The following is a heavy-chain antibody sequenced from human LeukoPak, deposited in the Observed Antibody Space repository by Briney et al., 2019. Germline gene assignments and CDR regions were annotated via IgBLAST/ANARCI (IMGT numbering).Heavy chain of an antibody. CDR3: ARDRYLGSGSYYKPAYYGMDV. V-gene: IGHV3-66*01. CDR2: IYSGGST. J-gene: IGHJ6*02. Sequence: PGGSLRLSCAASGFTVSSNYMSWVRQAPGKGLEWVSVIYSGGSTYYADSVKGRFTISRDNAKNSLYLQMNSLRAEDTAVYYCARDRYLGSGSYYKPAYYGMDVWGQGTTVTVSS. D-gene: IGHD3-10*01. CDR1: GFTVSSNY.